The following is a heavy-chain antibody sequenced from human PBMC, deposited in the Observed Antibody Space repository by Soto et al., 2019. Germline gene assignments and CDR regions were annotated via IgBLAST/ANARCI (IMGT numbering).Heavy chain of an antibody. D-gene: IGHD1-7*01. Sequence: GGSLRLSCAASGFTFDSYAMSWVRQAPGKGLEWVSAISDSGGITYYADSMKGRFTISRDNSKNTLYLQMNILRAEDTAIYYCVIEITRTSRTTDFWGQGTLVTVSS. CDR3: VIEITRTSRTTDF. CDR2: ISDSGGIT. J-gene: IGHJ1*01. CDR1: GFTFDSYA. V-gene: IGHV3-23*01.